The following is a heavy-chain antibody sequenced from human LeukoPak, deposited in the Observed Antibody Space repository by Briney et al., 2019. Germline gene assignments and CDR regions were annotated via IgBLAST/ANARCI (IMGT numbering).Heavy chain of an antibody. CDR1: GYTFTSYA. V-gene: IGHV1-3*03. Sequence: GASVKVSCKASGYTFTSYAMHWVRQAPGQRREWMGWINAGNGNTKYSQGFQGRVTITRDTYASTAYMELGSLRSEDTAVYYCARVGRGEGYYYYYYMDVWGKGTTVTISS. J-gene: IGHJ6*03. CDR3: ARVGRGEGYYYYYYMDV. CDR2: INAGNGNT. D-gene: IGHD3-10*01.